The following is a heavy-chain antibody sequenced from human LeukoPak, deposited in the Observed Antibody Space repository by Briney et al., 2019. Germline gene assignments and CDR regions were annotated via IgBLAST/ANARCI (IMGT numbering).Heavy chain of an antibody. CDR2: ISGSGAST. CDR3: AKEEGRGELVAKKTYYYYGMDV. J-gene: IGHJ6*02. Sequence: GGSLRVSCAASVFTFSNYAMSWVRQAPGRGLEWVSGISGSGASTYYADSVKGRFTISRDNSKNTLYLQINSLRAEDTAGYYCAKEEGRGELVAKKTYYYYGMDVWGQGTTVTVSS. CDR1: VFTFSNYA. D-gene: IGHD3-16*01. V-gene: IGHV3-23*01.